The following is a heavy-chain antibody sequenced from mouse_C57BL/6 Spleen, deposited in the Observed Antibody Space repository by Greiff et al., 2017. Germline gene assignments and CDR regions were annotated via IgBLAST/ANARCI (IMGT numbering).Heavy chain of an antibody. CDR1: GFTFSDYG. Sequence: EVKLVESGGGLVKPGGSLKLSCAASGFTFSDYGMHWVRQAPEKGLEWVAYISSGSSTIYYAYTVKGRFTISRDNAKNTLFLQMTSLRSEDTAMYYCARGGAMDYWGQGTSVTVSS. V-gene: IGHV5-17*01. J-gene: IGHJ4*01. CDR2: ISSGSSTI. CDR3: ARGGAMDY.